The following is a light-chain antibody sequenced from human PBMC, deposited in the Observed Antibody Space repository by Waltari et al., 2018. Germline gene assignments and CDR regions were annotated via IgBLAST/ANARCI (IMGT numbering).Light chain of an antibody. J-gene: IGLJ2*01. CDR2: LNSDGSH. V-gene: IGLV4-69*01. Sequence: QLVLTQSPSASASLGASVKLTCTLSSGHSSYAIAWHQQQPEKGPRFLMKLNSDGSHSKGDGIPVRFSGSSSGAARYLTISSLQSEDEADYYCQTWGTVLFGGGTKLTVL. CDR1: SGHSSYA. CDR3: QTWGTVL.